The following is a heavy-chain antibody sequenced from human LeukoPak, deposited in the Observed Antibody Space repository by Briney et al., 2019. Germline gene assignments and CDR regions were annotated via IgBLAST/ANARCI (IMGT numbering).Heavy chain of an antibody. Sequence: GGSLRLSCAASGFTFSSYWMSWVRQAPGKGLEWVANIKQDGSEKYYVDSVKGRFTISRDIAKNSLYLQMNSLRAEDTAVYYCARIKRRTYYDILTGYYFDYWGQGTLVTVSS. V-gene: IGHV3-7*03. CDR2: IKQDGSEK. CDR3: ARIKRRTYYDILTGYYFDY. D-gene: IGHD3-9*01. J-gene: IGHJ4*02. CDR1: GFTFSSYW.